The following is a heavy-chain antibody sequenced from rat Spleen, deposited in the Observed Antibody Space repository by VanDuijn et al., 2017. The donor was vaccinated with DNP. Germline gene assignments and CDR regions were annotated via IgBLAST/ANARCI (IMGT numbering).Heavy chain of an antibody. CDR1: GFNLNDFW. CDR3: ARAGWHGWLAY. J-gene: IGHJ3*01. CDR2: INKDSSTM. D-gene: IGHD1-11*01. Sequence: EVKLVESGGGLVQPGRSLKLSCAASGFNLNDFWMGWVRQAPGKGLEWIGEINKDSSTMNYSPSFKDKFTITRDNAQNTLYLQMSKLRSEDTAIYYGARAGWHGWLAYWGQGTLVTVSS. V-gene: IGHV4-2*01.